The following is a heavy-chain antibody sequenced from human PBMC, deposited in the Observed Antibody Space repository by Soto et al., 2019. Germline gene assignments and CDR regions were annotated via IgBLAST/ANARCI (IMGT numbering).Heavy chain of an antibody. CDR3: ARGKFYAFDI. CDR1: GVSISIPNW. J-gene: IGHJ3*02. V-gene: IGHV4-4*02. Sequence: QVQLRESGPGLVKPSGTLSLTCAVSGVSISIPNWWAWVRQAPGKGLEWIGEIDHSGTTNYNPSLNSRVTISLDRSKNQFSLRLTSVAAADTPVYFCARGKFYAFDIWGQGTMVTVSS. CDR2: IDHSGTT.